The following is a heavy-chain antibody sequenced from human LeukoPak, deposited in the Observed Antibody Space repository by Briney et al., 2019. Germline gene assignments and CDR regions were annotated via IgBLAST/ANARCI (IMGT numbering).Heavy chain of an antibody. D-gene: IGHD4-23*01. CDR3: ARAEGTLVT. CDR2: ISSDGGST. Sequence: GGSLRLSCVASGFTFSSYWMHWVRQAPGKGLVWVSRISSDGGSTNYADSVKGRFTISRANAKNTLYLQMDSLRAEDTAVYYCARAEGTLVTWGQGTMVTVSS. J-gene: IGHJ3*01. V-gene: IGHV3-74*01. CDR1: GFTFSSYW.